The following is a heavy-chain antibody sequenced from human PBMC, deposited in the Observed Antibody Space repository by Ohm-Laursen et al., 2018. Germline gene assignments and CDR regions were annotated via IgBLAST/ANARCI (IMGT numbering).Heavy chain of an antibody. Sequence: SLRLSCTASGFTFGRYWMHWVRQAPGKGLVWVSRLNPDGSLTNYADSVKGRFTISRDNAKNTLYLQMNTVRDDDTAVYYCAREDGNCTSAVCYRRFDPWGQGTLVTVSS. V-gene: IGHV3-74*01. CDR2: LNPDGSLT. CDR1: GFTFGRYW. CDR3: AREDGNCTSAVCYRRFDP. J-gene: IGHJ5*02. D-gene: IGHD2-8*01.